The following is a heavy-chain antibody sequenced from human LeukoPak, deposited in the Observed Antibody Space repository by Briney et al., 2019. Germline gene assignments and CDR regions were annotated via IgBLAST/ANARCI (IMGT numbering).Heavy chain of an antibody. CDR3: ARVGFRTYYYDSSGYYYGFGAFDI. V-gene: IGHV3-23*01. CDR2: ISGSGGST. CDR1: GFTFSSYA. J-gene: IGHJ3*02. D-gene: IGHD3-22*01. Sequence: QSGGSLRLSCAASGFTFSSYAMSWVRQAPGKGLEWVSAISGSGGSTYYADSVKGRFTISRDNSKNSLYLQMNSLRAEDTAVYYCARVGFRTYYYDSSGYYYGFGAFDIWGQGTMVTVSS.